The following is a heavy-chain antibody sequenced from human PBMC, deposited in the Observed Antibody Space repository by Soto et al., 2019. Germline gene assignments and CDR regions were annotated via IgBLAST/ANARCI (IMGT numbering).Heavy chain of an antibody. CDR1: GGSISSGGYY. Sequence: SETLSLTCTVSGGSISSGGYYWSWIRQHPGKGLEWIGYIYYSGSTNYNPSLKSRVTISVDTSKNQFSLKLSSVTAADTAVYYCARRYGGAFDYWGQGTLVTVSS. D-gene: IGHD2-21*01. CDR3: ARRYGGAFDY. CDR2: IYYSGST. J-gene: IGHJ4*02. V-gene: IGHV4-31*03.